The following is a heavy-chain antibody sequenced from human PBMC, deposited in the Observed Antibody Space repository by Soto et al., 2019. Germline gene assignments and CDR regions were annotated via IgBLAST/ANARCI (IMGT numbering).Heavy chain of an antibody. D-gene: IGHD1-26*01. V-gene: IGHV1-69*06. CDR2: IIPIFSTS. J-gene: IGHJ4*02. CDR3: AGGTRMVGVAVIDN. Sequence: QVQLVQSGAEVKKPGSSVKVSCKASGGTFRTAAIRWVRQAPGQGLEWMGRIIPIFSTSTYAQEFQGRVTITADKSTNTAYMVLSSPRSDDTAVYYCAGGTRMVGVAVIDNWGQGTLVTVSS. CDR1: GGTFRTAA.